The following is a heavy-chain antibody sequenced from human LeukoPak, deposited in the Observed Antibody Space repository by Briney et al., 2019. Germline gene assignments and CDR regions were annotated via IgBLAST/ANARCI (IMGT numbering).Heavy chain of an antibody. Sequence: QTGGSLRVYCAASGFTFSSYSMNWVRQAPGKGLEWVSYISSSSTIYYADSVKGRFTISRDNAKNSLYLQMNSLRAEDTAVYYCARGPIAAWKGVLFDIWGQGTMVTVSS. V-gene: IGHV3-48*01. J-gene: IGHJ3*02. CDR2: ISSSSTI. CDR1: GFTFSSYS. D-gene: IGHD6-6*01. CDR3: ARGPIAAWKGVLFDI.